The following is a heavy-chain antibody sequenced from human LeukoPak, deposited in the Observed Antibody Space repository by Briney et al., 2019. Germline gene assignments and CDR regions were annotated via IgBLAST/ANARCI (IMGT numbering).Heavy chain of an antibody. CDR3: NTGSDY. V-gene: IGHV3-30*03. Sequence: GRSLRLSCAPSGFTFSRHGMHWVRQAPGKGLEWVAIISNDGSRKYYAHSVEGRFTISRDNSKNTLYLQMNSLRAEDTAVYYCNTGSDYWGQGTLVTVSS. CDR2: ISNDGSRK. D-gene: IGHD2-8*02. CDR1: GFTFSRHG. J-gene: IGHJ4*02.